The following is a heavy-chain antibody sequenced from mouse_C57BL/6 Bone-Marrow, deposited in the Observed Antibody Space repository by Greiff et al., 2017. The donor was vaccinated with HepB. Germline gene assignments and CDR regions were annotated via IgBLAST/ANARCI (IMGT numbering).Heavy chain of an antibody. J-gene: IGHJ2*01. CDR3: TTIGYTDY. D-gene: IGHD2-2*01. CDR1: GFNIKDDY. V-gene: IGHV14-4*01. Sequence: EVKLLESGAELVRPGASVKLSCTASGFNIKDDYMHWVKQRPEQGLEWIGWIDPENGDTEYASKFQGKATITADTSSNTAYLQLSSLTSEDTAVYYCTTIGYTDYWGQGTTLTVSS. CDR2: IDPENGDT.